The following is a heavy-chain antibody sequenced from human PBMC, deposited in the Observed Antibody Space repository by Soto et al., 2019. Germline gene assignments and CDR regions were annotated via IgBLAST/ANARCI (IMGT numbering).Heavy chain of an antibody. D-gene: IGHD1-20*01. J-gene: IGHJ5*02. Sequence: GASVKVSCKASGGTFSSYAISWVRQAPGQGLEWMGGIIPIFGTANYAQKFQGRVTITADESTSTAYMELSSLRSEDTAVYYCARGSLTGTTFSRFDPWGQGTLVTVSS. CDR3: ARGSLTGTTFSRFDP. CDR2: IIPIFGTA. CDR1: GGTFSSYA. V-gene: IGHV1-69*13.